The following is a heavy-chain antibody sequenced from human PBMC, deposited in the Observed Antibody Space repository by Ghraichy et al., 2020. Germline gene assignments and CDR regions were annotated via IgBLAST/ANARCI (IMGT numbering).Heavy chain of an antibody. Sequence: GSLRLSCVASGLYFSNYAMNWVRQAPGKGLEWVSIISDSGGNIVYADSVKGRFTISRDNSKNTLYLQMNSLRAEDTALYYCAKGSSTFYYPHFDYWGQGTLVTVSS. D-gene: IGHD3-22*01. CDR3: AKGSSTFYYPHFDY. CDR1: GLYFSNYA. J-gene: IGHJ4*02. V-gene: IGHV3-23*01. CDR2: ISDSGGNI.